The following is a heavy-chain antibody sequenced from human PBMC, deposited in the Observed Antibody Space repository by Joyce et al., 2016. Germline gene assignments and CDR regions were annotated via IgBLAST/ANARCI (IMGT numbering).Heavy chain of an antibody. Sequence: EVKLVESGGGLVQPGGSLRLSCEASGFTFGTCWMSWVRQGQGKGLEWVANIKQEGSEKYYVESVKGRFTISRDNAKNSLYLQMNSLRAEDTAVYYCARDVHVVVTAGYYYGMDVWGQGATVTVSS. J-gene: IGHJ6*02. D-gene: IGHD2-2*01. CDR2: IKQEGSEK. CDR1: GFTFGTCW. V-gene: IGHV3-7*01. CDR3: ARDVHVVVTAGYYYGMDV.